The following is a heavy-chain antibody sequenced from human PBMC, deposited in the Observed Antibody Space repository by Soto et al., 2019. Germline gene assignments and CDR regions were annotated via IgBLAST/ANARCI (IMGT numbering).Heavy chain of an antibody. CDR3: ARSRGYSYGFCDY. D-gene: IGHD5-18*01. CDR2: IIPIFGTA. Sequence: SVKVSCKASGGTFSSYAISWVRQAPGQGLGWMGGIIPIFGTANYAQKFQGRVTITADKSTSTAYMELSSLRSEDTAVYYCARSRGYSYGFCDYWGQGTLVTVSS. V-gene: IGHV1-69*06. J-gene: IGHJ4*02. CDR1: GGTFSSYA.